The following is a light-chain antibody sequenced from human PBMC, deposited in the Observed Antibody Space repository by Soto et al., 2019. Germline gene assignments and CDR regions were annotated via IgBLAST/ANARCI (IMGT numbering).Light chain of an antibody. CDR3: NSYREDHPRFYV. Sequence: QSVLTQPASVSGSPGQSITISCTGTSSDVVSYNLVSWYQQHPGKAPKLMIYDGSKRPSGVSSRFSGSKSGNTASLTISGLQAEDEADYYCNSYREDHPRFYVFGTGTKVTVL. CDR2: DGS. J-gene: IGLJ1*01. CDR1: SSDVVSYNL. V-gene: IGLV2-14*02.